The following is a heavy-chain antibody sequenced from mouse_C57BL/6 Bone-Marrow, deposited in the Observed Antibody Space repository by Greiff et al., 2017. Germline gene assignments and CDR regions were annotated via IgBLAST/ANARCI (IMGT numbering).Heavy chain of an antibody. CDR1: GFTFSSYG. Sequence: DVKLVESGGDLVKPGGSLKLSCAASGFTFSSYGMSWVRQTPDKRLEWVATISSGGSYTYYPDSVKGRFTISRDNAKNPLYLQMSSLKSEDTAMYYCARHGDYWGQGTTLTVSS. CDR2: ISSGGSYT. J-gene: IGHJ2*01. CDR3: ARHGDY. V-gene: IGHV5-6*02.